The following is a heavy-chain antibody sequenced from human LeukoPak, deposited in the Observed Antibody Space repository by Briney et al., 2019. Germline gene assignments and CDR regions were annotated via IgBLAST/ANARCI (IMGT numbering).Heavy chain of an antibody. CDR3: ARHGAAAVLLFDY. J-gene: IGHJ4*02. CDR1: GSTFSSYA. Sequence: GASVKVSCKASGSTFSSYAISWVRQAPGQGLEWMGGIIPIFGTANYAQKFQGRVTITADESTSTAYMGLSSLRSEDTAVYYCARHGAAAVLLFDYWGQGTLVTVSS. CDR2: IIPIFGTA. V-gene: IGHV1-69*13. D-gene: IGHD6-13*01.